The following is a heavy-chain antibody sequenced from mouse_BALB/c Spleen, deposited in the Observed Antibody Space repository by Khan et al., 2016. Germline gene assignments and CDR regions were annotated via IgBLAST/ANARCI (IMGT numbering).Heavy chain of an antibody. V-gene: IGHV3-2*02. J-gene: IGHJ1*01. CDR3: TRSPTATRYFDV. CDR1: GYSITSDYA. CDR2: IRYSGST. D-gene: IGHD1-2*01. Sequence: EVQLQESGPGLVKPSQSLSLTCTVTGYSITSDYAWNWIRQFPGNKLEWMGYIRYSGSTTYNPSLKSRISISRDTSTNPFFMLLYSVTTEDTATYYCTRSPTATRYFDVWGAGTTVTVSA.